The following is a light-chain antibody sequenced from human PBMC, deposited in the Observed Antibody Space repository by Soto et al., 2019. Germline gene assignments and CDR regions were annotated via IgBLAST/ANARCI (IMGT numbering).Light chain of an antibody. Sequence: EIVLTQSPGTLSLSPGERATLSCRASQSVGSNYLAWYQQKPGQAPRLLIYGASSRATGIPDRFSGSGSGTDFTLTISRLEPEDFAVYSCQQYGSSPETFGQGTKVDIK. J-gene: IGKJ1*01. V-gene: IGKV3-20*01. CDR2: GAS. CDR3: QQYGSSPET. CDR1: QSVGSNY.